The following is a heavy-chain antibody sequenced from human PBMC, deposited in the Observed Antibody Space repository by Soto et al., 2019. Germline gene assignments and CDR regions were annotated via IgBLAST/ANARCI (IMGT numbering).Heavy chain of an antibody. CDR2: ISYDGSNK. Sequence: GSLRLSCAASGFTFSSYGMHWVRQAPGKGLEWVAVISYDGSNKYYADSVKGRFTISRDNSKNTLYLQMNSLRAEDTAVYYCAKDVSSGWYSFDYWGQGTLVTVSS. D-gene: IGHD6-19*01. CDR3: AKDVSSGWYSFDY. CDR1: GFTFSSYG. V-gene: IGHV3-30*18. J-gene: IGHJ4*02.